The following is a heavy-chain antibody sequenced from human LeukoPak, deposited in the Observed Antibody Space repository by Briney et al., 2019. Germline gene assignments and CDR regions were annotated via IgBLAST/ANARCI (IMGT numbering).Heavy chain of an antibody. V-gene: IGHV3-21*01. CDR2: ISTSSSYI. D-gene: IGHD1-7*01. Sequence: GGSLRLSCAASGFTFSSHNMNWVRQAPGKGLEWVSSISTSSSYIYYADSVKGRFTISRGNAKNSLYLQMNSLRAEDTAVYYCARAHNWKYGTFDYWGQGTLVTVSS. J-gene: IGHJ4*02. CDR1: GFTFSSHN. CDR3: ARAHNWKYGTFDY.